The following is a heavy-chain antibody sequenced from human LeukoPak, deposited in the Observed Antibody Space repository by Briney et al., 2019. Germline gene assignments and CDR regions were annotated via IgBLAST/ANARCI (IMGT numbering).Heavy chain of an antibody. Sequence: GGSLRLSCTASGLRFSDLWMHWVRQAPGKGLVWVSRIRGDWHDTTYADSVKGRFTISRDNAQNTLYLQMNSLRVEDTAGYYCASDRVFVWGSQDNWARGTLVTVSS. D-gene: IGHD3-16*01. J-gene: IGHJ4*02. V-gene: IGHV3-74*01. CDR2: IRGDWHDT. CDR3: ASDRVFVWGSQDN. CDR1: GLRFSDLW.